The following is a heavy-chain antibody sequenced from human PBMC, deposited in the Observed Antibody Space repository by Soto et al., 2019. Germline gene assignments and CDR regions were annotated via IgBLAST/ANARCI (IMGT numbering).Heavy chain of an antibody. CDR3: AGITMIVVGAYGMDV. CDR1: GYTLTDLS. D-gene: IGHD3-22*01. J-gene: IGHJ6*02. CDR2: FDPEDAEI. Sequence: ASVKVSCKGSGYTLTDLSMHWVRQAPGKGLEWMGGFDPEDAEIIYAQKFQGRVTMTEDTSTDTAYMELSSLRSEDTAVYYCAGITMIVVGAYGMDVWGQGTTVTVSS. V-gene: IGHV1-24*01.